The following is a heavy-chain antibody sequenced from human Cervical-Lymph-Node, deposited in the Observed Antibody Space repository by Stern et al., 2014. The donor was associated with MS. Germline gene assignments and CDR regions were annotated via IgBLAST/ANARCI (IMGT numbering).Heavy chain of an antibody. J-gene: IGHJ4*02. Sequence: QMQLVQSGAEVKKPGASVKISCKVSGYTLTELSIHWVRQAPGKGPEWMGGFDPETGEIIYGQKFQGRVTMTEDTSTDTAFMEMSSHRSEDTAVYYCTTGRNIVSTILFEYWGQGTLVTVSS. D-gene: IGHD5/OR15-5a*01. V-gene: IGHV1-24*01. CDR2: FDPETGEI. CDR3: TTGRNIVSTILFEY. CDR1: GYTLTELS.